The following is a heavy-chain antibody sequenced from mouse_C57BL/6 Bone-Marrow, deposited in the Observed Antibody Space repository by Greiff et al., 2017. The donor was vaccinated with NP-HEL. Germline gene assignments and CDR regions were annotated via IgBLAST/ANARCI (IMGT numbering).Heavy chain of an antibody. J-gene: IGHJ3*01. CDR3: ARLGLAWFAY. Sequence: EVKVVESGGDLVKPGGSLKLSCAASGFTFSSYGMSWVRQTPDKRLEWVATISSGGSYTYYPDSVKGRFTISRDNAKNTLYLQMSSLKSEDTAMYYCARLGLAWFAYWGQETLVTVSA. V-gene: IGHV5-6*01. D-gene: IGHD6-1*01. CDR2: ISSGGSYT. CDR1: GFTFSSYG.